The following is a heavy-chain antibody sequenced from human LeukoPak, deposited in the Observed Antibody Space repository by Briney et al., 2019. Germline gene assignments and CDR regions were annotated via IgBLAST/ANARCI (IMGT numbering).Heavy chain of an antibody. V-gene: IGHV1-2*02. J-gene: IGHJ4*02. Sequence: ASVKVSCKASGYTFTGYYMHWVRQAPGQGLEWMGWINPNSGGTNYAQKFQGRVTMTRDTSISTAYMELSRLRSDDTAVYYCARGKKQWLYDPSVRGGKSCYFDYWGQGTLVTVSS. CDR3: ARGKKQWLYDPSVRGGKSCYFDY. CDR2: INPNSGGT. D-gene: IGHD6-19*01. CDR1: GYTFTGYY.